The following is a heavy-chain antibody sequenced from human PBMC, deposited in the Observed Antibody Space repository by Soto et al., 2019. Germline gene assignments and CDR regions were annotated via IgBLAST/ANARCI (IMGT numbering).Heavy chain of an antibody. CDR1: GYTFTSYC. D-gene: IGHD6-25*01. Sequence: QVQLVQSGAEVKKPGASVKVSCKASGYTFTSYCISWVRQAPGQGREWMGWISAYNGNTNYAQKLQGRVTMTTDTSMNPAYIELRSEGADETAVYHCATKRLYFDYWGQGPLVTVSS. CDR3: ATKRLYFDY. J-gene: IGHJ4*02. CDR2: ISAYNGNT. V-gene: IGHV1-18*04.